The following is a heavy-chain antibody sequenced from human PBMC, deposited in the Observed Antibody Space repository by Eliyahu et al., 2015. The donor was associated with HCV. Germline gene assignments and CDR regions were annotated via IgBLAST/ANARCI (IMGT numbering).Heavy chain of an antibody. CDR3: ARGQSTGAFDI. CDR2: ITHSERT. Sequence: WIGDITHSERTKYNPSLKSRVTISVDTSKNQFSLYLRSVTAADTAVYYCARGQSTGAFDIWGRGTLVTVSS. D-gene: IGHD2-8*02. V-gene: IGHV4-34*01. J-gene: IGHJ3*02.